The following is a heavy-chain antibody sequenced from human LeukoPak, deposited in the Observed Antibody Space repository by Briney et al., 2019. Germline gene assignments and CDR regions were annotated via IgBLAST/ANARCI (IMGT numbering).Heavy chain of an antibody. J-gene: IGHJ4*02. V-gene: IGHV4-4*07. CDR3: ASTYYYDSSSSPFDY. CDR1: GGSISSYY. D-gene: IGHD3-22*01. CDR2: IYTSGST. Sequence: PSETLSLTCTVSGGSISSYYWSWIRQPAGKGLEWIGRIYTSGSTNYNPSLKSRVTISVDTSKNQFSLKLSSVTAADTAVYYCASTYYYDSSSSPFDYWGQGTLVTVSS.